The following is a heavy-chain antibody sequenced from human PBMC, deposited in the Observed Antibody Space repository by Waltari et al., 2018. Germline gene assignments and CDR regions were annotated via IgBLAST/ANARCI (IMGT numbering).Heavy chain of an antibody. CDR3: AKTMTTWTFDY. D-gene: IGHD4-17*01. CDR1: GFTFGDYT. V-gene: IGHV3-43*01. J-gene: IGHJ4*02. Sequence: EVQLVESGVAVVQPGGSLRLSCTASGFTFGDYTLHWVRQLPGKGLEWVAVINWDGSTTHYADSVKGRFTVSRDNSKNSLYLHMNSLRREDTALYYCAKTMTTWTFDYWGQGTQVTVSS. CDR2: INWDGSTT.